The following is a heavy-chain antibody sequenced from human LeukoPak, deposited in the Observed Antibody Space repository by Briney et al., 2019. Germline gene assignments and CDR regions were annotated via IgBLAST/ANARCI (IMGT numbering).Heavy chain of an antibody. CDR3: ARDQYYDSSSYLGY. J-gene: IGHJ4*02. Sequence: GGSLRLSCAASGFTFSDYYMSWIRQAPGKGLEWVSYISSSGSTIYYADSVKGRFTISRDNAKNSLYLQMNSLRAEDTAVYYCARDQYYDSSSYLGYWGQGTLVTVSS. CDR1: GFTFSDYY. D-gene: IGHD3-22*01. CDR2: ISSSGSTI. V-gene: IGHV3-11*01.